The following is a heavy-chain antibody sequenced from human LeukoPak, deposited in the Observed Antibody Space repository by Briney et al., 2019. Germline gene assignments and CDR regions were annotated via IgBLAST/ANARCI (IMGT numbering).Heavy chain of an antibody. CDR3: ARGVASTGIGWFDP. CDR1: GGFISSYS. V-gene: IGHV4-4*07. J-gene: IGHJ5*02. D-gene: IGHD6-13*01. CDR2: IYTSGST. Sequence: PSATLSLTCTVSGGFISSYSWSWIRQDAGKGLEWIGRIYTSGSTNYNPSLKSRVTMSVDTSKNQFSLNLSSVTAADTAVYYCARGVASTGIGWFDPWGQGTLVTVSS.